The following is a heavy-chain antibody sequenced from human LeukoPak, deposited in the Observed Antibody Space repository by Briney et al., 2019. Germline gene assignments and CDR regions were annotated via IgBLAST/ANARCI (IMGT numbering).Heavy chain of an antibody. D-gene: IGHD6-13*01. J-gene: IGHJ1*01. CDR2: ISGSGGNT. Sequence: PGGSRRLSCAASGFTFSSYAMTWVRQAPGKGLECISGISGSGGNTYYADSVKGRFTISRDNSKNTLYLQMNSLRAEDTAVYYCAKDRTFIAASYFQHWGQGTLVTVSS. CDR3: AKDRTFIAASYFQH. CDR1: GFTFSSYA. V-gene: IGHV3-23*01.